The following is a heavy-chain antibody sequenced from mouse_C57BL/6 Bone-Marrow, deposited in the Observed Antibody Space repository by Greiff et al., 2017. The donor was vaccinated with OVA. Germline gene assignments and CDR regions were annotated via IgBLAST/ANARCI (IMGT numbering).Heavy chain of an antibody. CDR2: IWSGGST. J-gene: IGHJ3*01. D-gene: IGHD1-1*01. CDR1: GFSLTSYG. V-gene: IGHV2-2*01. CDR3: ARNSRYGSSPFAY. Sequence: VQLQQWGTGLKHPSHSLSITCTVSGFSLTSYGVHWVRQSPGKGLEWLGVIWSGGSTDYNAAFISRLSISKDNSKSQVFFKMNSLQADDTAIYYCARNSRYGSSPFAYWGQGTLVTVSA.